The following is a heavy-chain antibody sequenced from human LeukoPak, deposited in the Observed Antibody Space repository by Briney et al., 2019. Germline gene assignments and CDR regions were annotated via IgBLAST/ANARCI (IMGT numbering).Heavy chain of an antibody. D-gene: IGHD6-19*01. V-gene: IGHV3-23*01. J-gene: IGHJ4*02. CDR1: GFTFSSCA. Sequence: PGRSLRLSCAASGFTFSSCAMTWVRQAPGKGLEWDSGISGSGGSTYYADSVKGRFTISRDNSKNTLYLQMNSLRVEDTAVYYCAKGSYSSGWYESDYWGQGTLVTVSS. CDR3: AKGSYSSGWYESDY. CDR2: ISGSGGST.